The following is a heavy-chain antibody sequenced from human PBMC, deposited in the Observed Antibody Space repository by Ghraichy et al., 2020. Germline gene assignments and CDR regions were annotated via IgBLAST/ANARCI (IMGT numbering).Heavy chain of an antibody. V-gene: IGHV3-21*01. Sequence: GGSLRLSCAASGFTFSSYSMNWVRQAPGKGLEWVASISSSSSYIYYADSVKGRFTISRDNAKNSLYLQMNSLRAEDTAVYYCARWGDDFWSGYYPAFDYWGQGTLVTVSS. D-gene: IGHD3-3*01. J-gene: IGHJ4*02. CDR1: GFTFSSYS. CDR3: ARWGDDFWSGYYPAFDY. CDR2: ISSSSSYI.